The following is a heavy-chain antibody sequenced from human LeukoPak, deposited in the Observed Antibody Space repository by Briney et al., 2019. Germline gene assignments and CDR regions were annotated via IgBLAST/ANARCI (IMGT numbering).Heavy chain of an antibody. D-gene: IGHD5-12*01. Sequence: GGSLRLSCAASGFTLSSHWMSWVRQAPGKGLEWVANINQDGSAKYFVDSVKGRFTISRDNARNSMYLQMNSLRAEDTAVYYCARWDIRGTAHQLDYWGQGTLVTVSS. CDR2: INQDGSAK. CDR1: GFTLSSHW. J-gene: IGHJ4*02. V-gene: IGHV3-7*01. CDR3: ARWDIRGTAHQLDY.